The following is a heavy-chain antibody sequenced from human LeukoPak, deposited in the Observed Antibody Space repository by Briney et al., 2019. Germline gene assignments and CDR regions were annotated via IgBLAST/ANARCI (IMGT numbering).Heavy chain of an antibody. D-gene: IGHD2-2*01. J-gene: IGHJ4*02. V-gene: IGHV3-66*02. CDR1: AITVSTQY. CDR3: ACSTSKKDFDY. Sequence: PGGSLRLSCSASAITVSTQYMSWFRQAPGKGLQWVSVLYPDGTTYYGDSVEGRFTISRDNSENALFLQMDGLRDEDTALYFCACSTSKKDFDYWGPGTLVTVSS. CDR2: LYPDGTT.